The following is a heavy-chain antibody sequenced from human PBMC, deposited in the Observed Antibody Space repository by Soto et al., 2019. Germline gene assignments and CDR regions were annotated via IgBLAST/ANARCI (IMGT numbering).Heavy chain of an antibody. CDR3: ARHFVAVVIKGWGY. CDR2: SYSNGST. V-gene: IGHV4-39*01. D-gene: IGHD3-10*01. CDR1: GGSFSSSAYY. J-gene: IGHJ4*02. Sequence: SETLSLTCTVSGGSFSSSAYYWGWIRQPPGKGLEWIGSSYSNGSTHYNPSLKSRLTISVDTSKNQFSLKLISVTAADTAVYYCARHFVAVVIKGWGYWGQGKLVTVSS.